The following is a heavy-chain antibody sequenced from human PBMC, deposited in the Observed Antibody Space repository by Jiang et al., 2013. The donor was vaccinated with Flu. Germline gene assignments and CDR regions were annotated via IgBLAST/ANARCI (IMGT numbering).Heavy chain of an antibody. D-gene: IGHD6-6*01. J-gene: IGHJ6*02. CDR2: IIPIPGVP. Sequence: SGAEVKKPGSSVKVSCKASGGTFSNYAISWVRQAPGQGLEWMGRIIPIPGVPNYAQKFQGRVTITADKSTSTAYMELSSLRFEDTAVYYCARDVRGEQLVRRSYFYYGMDVWGQGDHGHRLL. CDR3: ARDVRGEQLVRRSYFYYGMDV. CDR1: GGTFSNYA. V-gene: IGHV1-69*04.